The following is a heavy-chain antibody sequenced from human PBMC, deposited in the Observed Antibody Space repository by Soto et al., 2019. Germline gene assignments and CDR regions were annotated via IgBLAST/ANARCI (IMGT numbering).Heavy chain of an antibody. CDR1: GFTFSSYA. V-gene: IGHV3-23*01. CDR3: AKDRGYSYGIYYYYGMDV. D-gene: IGHD5-18*01. Sequence: GGSLRLSCAASGFTFSSYAMSWVRQAPGKGLEWVSAISGSGGSTYYADSVKGRFTISRDNSKNTLYLQMNSLRAEDTAVYYCAKDRGYSYGIYYYYGMDVWGQGTTVTVSS. CDR2: ISGSGGST. J-gene: IGHJ6*02.